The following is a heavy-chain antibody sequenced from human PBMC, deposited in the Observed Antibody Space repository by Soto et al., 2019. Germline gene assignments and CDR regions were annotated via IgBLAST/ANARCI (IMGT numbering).Heavy chain of an antibody. V-gene: IGHV3-7*01. CDR1: GFTFSSYW. J-gene: IGHJ4*02. D-gene: IGHD5-12*01. Sequence: GGSLRLSCAASGFTFSSYWLSWVRQAPGKGLEWVANIKQDGSEKYYVDSVKGRFTISRDNAKNSLYLQMNSLRAEDTAVYYCARDGYKGGWYFDYWGQGTLVTVSS. CDR3: ARDGYKGGWYFDY. CDR2: IKQDGSEK.